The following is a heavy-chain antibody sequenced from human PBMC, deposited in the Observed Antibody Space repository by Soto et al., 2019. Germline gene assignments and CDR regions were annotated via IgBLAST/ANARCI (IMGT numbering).Heavy chain of an antibody. V-gene: IGHV3-30*03. J-gene: IGHJ3*02. CDR2: ISIDKYRQ. D-gene: IGHD1-26*01. Sequence: QVQLMESGGGVVQPGRSLRLSCAASGFTFSSSDIHWVRQAPGKGPEWVAHISIDKYRQYYADPVKGRFTGSRDNSKNTVSLQMTTLIPDDTAVYYCVRAPTSGAFDIWGHGTMVTVSS. CDR3: VRAPTSGAFDI. CDR1: GFTFSSSD.